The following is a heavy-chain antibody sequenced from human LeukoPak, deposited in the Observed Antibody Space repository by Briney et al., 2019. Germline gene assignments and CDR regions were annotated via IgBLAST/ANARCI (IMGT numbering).Heavy chain of an antibody. CDR1: GFTFSEHS. CDR3: AKGGYASCFDP. CDR2: IKRDGSNT. V-gene: IGHV3-23*05. J-gene: IGHJ5*02. D-gene: IGHD2-15*01. Sequence: GGSLRLSCEASGFTFSEHSMSWVRQAPGKGLECVSTIKRDGSNTYYTDSVEGRFTISRDNSKNALYLEMNNLRAEDTAVYYCAKGGYASCFDPWGQGTQVTVSS.